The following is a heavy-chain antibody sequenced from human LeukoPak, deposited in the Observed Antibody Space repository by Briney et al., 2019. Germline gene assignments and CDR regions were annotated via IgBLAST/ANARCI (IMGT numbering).Heavy chain of an antibody. V-gene: IGHV3-33*06. Sequence: PGGSLRLSCAASGFTFSSYGMHWVRQAPGKGLEWVAVIWYDGSSKYYADSVKGRFTISRDNSKNTLSLQMRSLRAEDTAVYYCANLIIAAAGYEYFQDWGQGTLVTVSS. CDR3: ANLIIAAAGYEYFQD. CDR2: IWYDGSSK. J-gene: IGHJ1*01. D-gene: IGHD6-13*01. CDR1: GFTFSSYG.